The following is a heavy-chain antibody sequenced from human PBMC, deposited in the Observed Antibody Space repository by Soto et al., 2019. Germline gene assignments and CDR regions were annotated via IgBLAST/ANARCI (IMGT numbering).Heavy chain of an antibody. CDR1: GFTFSSYG. D-gene: IGHD3-10*01. CDR2: IWYDGSNK. CDR3: AREGMVRGGAFDY. V-gene: IGHV3-33*01. J-gene: IGHJ4*02. Sequence: QVQLVESGGGVVQPGRSLRLSCAASGFTFSSYGMHWVRQAPGKGLEWVAVIWYDGSNKYYADSVKGRFTISRDNSKNTLYLQMNGLRAEDTAVYYCAREGMVRGGAFDYWGQGTLVTVSS.